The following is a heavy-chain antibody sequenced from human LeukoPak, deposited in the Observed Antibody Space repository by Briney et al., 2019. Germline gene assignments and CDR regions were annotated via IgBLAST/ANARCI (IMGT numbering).Heavy chain of an antibody. CDR2: INTNTGNP. CDR1: GYTFTSYA. J-gene: IGHJ5*02. D-gene: IGHD2-2*01. Sequence: GASVKVSCKASGYTFTSYAMNWVRQAPRQGLEWMGWINTNTGNPTYAQGFTGRLVFSLDTSVSTAYLQISSLKAEDTAVYYCARDRKGRIVVVPAAQPSYNWFDPWGQGTLVTVSS. V-gene: IGHV7-4-1*02. CDR3: ARDRKGRIVVVPAAQPSYNWFDP.